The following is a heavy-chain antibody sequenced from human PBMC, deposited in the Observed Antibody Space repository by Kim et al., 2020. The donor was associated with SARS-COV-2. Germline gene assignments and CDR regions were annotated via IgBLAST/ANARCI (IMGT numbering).Heavy chain of an antibody. D-gene: IGHD6-6*01. J-gene: IGHJ5*02. Sequence: GGSLRLSCAASGFTFSSYAMNWVRQAPGKGLEWVSTISGSGVYIYYADSVKGRFTISRDNSDNTVYLQMNSLRVEDTVLYYCAKKNSSSGVIWFDPWGQGTLVTVSS. V-gene: IGHV3-23*01. CDR2: ISGSGVYI. CDR1: GFTFSSYA. CDR3: AKKNSSSGVIWFDP.